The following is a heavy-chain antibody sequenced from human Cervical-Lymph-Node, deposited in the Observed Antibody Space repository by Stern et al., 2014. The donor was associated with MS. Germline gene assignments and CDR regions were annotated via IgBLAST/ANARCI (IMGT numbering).Heavy chain of an antibody. J-gene: IGHJ4*02. CDR2: ITAGNGDT. CDR3: NSPGFDN. Sequence: VQLVQSGAEVKKPGASVKVSCKASGYTFTNYAIHWVRQAPGQRLEWMGWITAGNGDTKHSQEFQGRVTITRDTSASTAYMELSSLRSDCASKIQGNSPGFDNWGQGTLVTVSS. CDR1: GYTFTNYA. D-gene: IGHD1-1*01. V-gene: IGHV1-3*03.